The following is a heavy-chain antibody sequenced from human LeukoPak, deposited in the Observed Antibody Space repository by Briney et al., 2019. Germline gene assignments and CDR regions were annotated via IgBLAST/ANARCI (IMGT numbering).Heavy chain of an antibody. D-gene: IGHD2-15*01. CDR2: IRSKANSYAT. Sequence: GGSLKLSCAASGFTFSGSAMHWVRQASGKGLEWVGRIRSKANSYATAYAASVKGRFTISRDDSKNTAYLQMNSLKTEDTAVYYCTRHDGYCSGGSCYPFDYWGQGTLVTVSS. CDR1: GFTFSGSA. V-gene: IGHV3-73*01. J-gene: IGHJ4*02. CDR3: TRHDGYCSGGSCYPFDY.